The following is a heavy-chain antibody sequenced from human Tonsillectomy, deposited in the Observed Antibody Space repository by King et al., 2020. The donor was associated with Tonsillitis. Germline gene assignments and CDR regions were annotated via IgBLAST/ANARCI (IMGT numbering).Heavy chain of an antibody. CDR3: AKEWGYTSGGIDY. CDR1: GFTFGNYG. Sequence: VQLVESGGGVVQPGRSLRLSCAASGFTFGNYGMHWVRQAPGKGLEWVAVISFDGGNKYYADSVKGRFTITRDNSENTLYLQMKSLRPDDTAVYYCAKEWGYTSGGIDYWGQGTLVTVSS. CDR2: ISFDGGNK. V-gene: IGHV3-30*18. J-gene: IGHJ4*02. D-gene: IGHD6-19*01.